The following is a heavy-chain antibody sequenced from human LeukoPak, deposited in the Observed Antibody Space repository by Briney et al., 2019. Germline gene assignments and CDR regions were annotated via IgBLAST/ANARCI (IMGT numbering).Heavy chain of an antibody. J-gene: IGHJ6*03. CDR3: ARGHYGYYMDV. D-gene: IGHD4-17*01. Sequence: SETLSLTCSRSNYSMSIILYWGWLRQPPGKGLEWIGSIYRSRSTFYNPSLKSRVTISLDTSKNKFSLKLSSVSAADTAVLFCARGHYGYYMDVWGKGTTVTVSS. V-gene: IGHV4-38-2*02. CDR2: IYRSRST. CDR1: NYSMSIILY.